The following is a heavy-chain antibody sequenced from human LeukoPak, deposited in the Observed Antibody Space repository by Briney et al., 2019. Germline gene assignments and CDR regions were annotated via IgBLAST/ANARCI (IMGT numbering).Heavy chain of an antibody. CDR1: GGSISSYY. J-gene: IGHJ6*02. D-gene: IGHD3-22*01. CDR2: INHSGST. Sequence: SETLSLTCTVSGGSISSYYWSWIRQPPGKGLEWIGEINHSGSTNYNPSLKSRVTISVDTSKNQFSLKLSSVTAADTAVYYCARTPDPTYYYDSSGYSDYYYGMDVWGQGTTVTVSS. CDR3: ARTPDPTYYYDSSGYSDYYYGMDV. V-gene: IGHV4-34*01.